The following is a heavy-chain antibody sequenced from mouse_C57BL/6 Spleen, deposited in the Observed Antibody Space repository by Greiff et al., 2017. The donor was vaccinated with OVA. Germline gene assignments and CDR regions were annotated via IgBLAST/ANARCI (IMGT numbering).Heavy chain of an antibody. D-gene: IGHD2-4*01. CDR3: ARDYDYDWFAY. CDR1: GYTFTDYY. Sequence: VQLQQSGPELVKPGASVKISCKASGYTFTDYYMNWVKQSHGKSLEWIGDINPNNGGTSYNQKFKGKATLTVDKSSSTAYMELRSLTSEDSAVYYWARDYDYDWFAYWGQGTLVTVSA. J-gene: IGHJ3*01. V-gene: IGHV1-26*01. CDR2: INPNNGGT.